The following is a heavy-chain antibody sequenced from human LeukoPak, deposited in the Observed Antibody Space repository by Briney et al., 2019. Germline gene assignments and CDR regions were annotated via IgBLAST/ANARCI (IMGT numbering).Heavy chain of an antibody. CDR1: GFTFSSYW. V-gene: IGHV3-7*01. D-gene: IGHD3-22*01. CDR3: ARDSLTSMIVNGFFAS. Sequence: PGGSLRLSCTASGFTFSSYWMSWVRQAPGKGLEWVATIRQDGSEKYYVDSVKGRFTIFRDNAKNPLYLQMSSLRADDTAVYYCARDSLTSMIVNGFFASWGLGTQVTVSS. J-gene: IGHJ4*02. CDR2: IRQDGSEK.